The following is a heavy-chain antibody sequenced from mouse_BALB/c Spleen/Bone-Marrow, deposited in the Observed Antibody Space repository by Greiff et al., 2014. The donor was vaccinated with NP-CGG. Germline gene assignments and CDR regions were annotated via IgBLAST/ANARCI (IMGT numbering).Heavy chain of an antibody. CDR1: GYTFTSYV. V-gene: IGHV1-14*01. CDR2: IHPYNDGT. CDR3: ARTILGYYFDY. D-gene: IGHD2-10*02. Sequence: VQLKESGPEPVKPGASVKMSCKASGYTFTSYVMHWVKQKPGQGLEWIGYIHPYNDGTKYNERFKGKATLTSDKSSSTAYMELSSLTSEDSAVYYCARTILGYYFDYWGRGTTLTVSS. J-gene: IGHJ2*01.